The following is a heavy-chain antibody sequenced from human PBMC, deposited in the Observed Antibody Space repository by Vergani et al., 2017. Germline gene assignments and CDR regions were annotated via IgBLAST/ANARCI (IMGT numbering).Heavy chain of an antibody. CDR3: AREEYSSGWYGFDY. J-gene: IGHJ4*02. CDR2: ISYDGSNK. D-gene: IGHD6-19*01. V-gene: IGHV3-30*01. Sequence: VQLVESGGGVVQPGRSLRLSCAASGFTFSSYAMHWVRPAPGKGLEWVAVISYDGSNKYYADSVKGRFTISRDNSKNTLYLQMNSLRAEDTAVYYCAREEYSSGWYGFDYWGQGTLVTVSS. CDR1: GFTFSSYA.